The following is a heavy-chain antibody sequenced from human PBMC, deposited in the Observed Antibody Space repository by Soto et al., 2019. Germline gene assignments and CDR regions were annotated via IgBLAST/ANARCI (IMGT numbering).Heavy chain of an antibody. CDR2: IYYSGST. D-gene: IGHD4-17*01. CDR3: ARHGRYDYGDRNDY. V-gene: IGHV4-39*01. CDR1: GGSISSSSYC. J-gene: IGHJ4*02. Sequence: PSETLSLTCTVSGGSISSSSYCWGWIRQPPGKGLEWIGSIYYSGSTYYNPSLKSRVTISVDTSKNQFSLKLSSVTAADTAVYYCARHGRYDYGDRNDYWGQGTLVTVSS.